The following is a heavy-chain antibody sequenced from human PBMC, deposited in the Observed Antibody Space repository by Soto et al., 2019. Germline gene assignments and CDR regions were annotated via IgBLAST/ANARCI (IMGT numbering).Heavy chain of an antibody. D-gene: IGHD2-15*01. Sequence: QVQLVQSGAEVKKPGASVKVSCKASGYTFTSYYMHWVRQAPGQGLEWMGIINPSGGSTSYAQKFQGRVTMTRDTSTSTVYMELSSLRSEDTAVYYCARLPPIFCSGGSCYSDYWGQGTLVTVSS. CDR2: INPSGGST. CDR3: ARLPPIFCSGGSCYSDY. CDR1: GYTFTSYY. V-gene: IGHV1-46*01. J-gene: IGHJ4*02.